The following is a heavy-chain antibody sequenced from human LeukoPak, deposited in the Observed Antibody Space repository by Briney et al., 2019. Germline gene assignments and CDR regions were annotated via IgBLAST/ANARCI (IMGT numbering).Heavy chain of an antibody. D-gene: IGHD1-26*01. CDR2: ISGSGGST. CDR3: AKVYRSYYEADAFDI. Sequence: GGSLRLSCAASGFTFSSYAMSCVRQAPGKGLEWVSAISGSGGSTYYADSVKGRFTISRDNSKNTLYLQMNSLRAEDTAVYYCAKVYRSYYEADAFDIWGQGTMVTVSS. J-gene: IGHJ3*02. V-gene: IGHV3-23*01. CDR1: GFTFSSYA.